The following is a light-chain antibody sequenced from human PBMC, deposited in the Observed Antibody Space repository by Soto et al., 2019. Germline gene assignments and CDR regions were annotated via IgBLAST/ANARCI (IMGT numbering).Light chain of an antibody. CDR1: QSVXYW. V-gene: IGKV1-5*03. Sequence: IMLTQSPSTLSASAGDRATITCRASQSVXYWLDCFQQKAGQAPKILXDEASRLETGCPSRISGSGSGTEFTRTISGLQPEDFAVYYCQQYTINTWTFGQGTKVDI. J-gene: IGKJ1*01. CDR3: QQYTINTWT. CDR2: EAS.